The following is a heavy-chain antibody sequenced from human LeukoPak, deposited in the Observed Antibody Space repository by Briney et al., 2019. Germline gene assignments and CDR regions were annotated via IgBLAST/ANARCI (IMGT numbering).Heavy chain of an antibody. J-gene: IGHJ5*02. CDR2: MNPNSGNT. CDR3: ARGQLWFGELLSANWFDP. Sequence: ASVKVSCKASGYTFTSYDINWVRQATGQGLEWMGWMNPNSGNTGYAQKFQGRVTITRNTSISTAYMELSSLRSEDTAVYYCARGQLWFGELLSANWFDPWGQGTLVTVSS. D-gene: IGHD3-10*01. CDR1: GYTFTSYD. V-gene: IGHV1-8*03.